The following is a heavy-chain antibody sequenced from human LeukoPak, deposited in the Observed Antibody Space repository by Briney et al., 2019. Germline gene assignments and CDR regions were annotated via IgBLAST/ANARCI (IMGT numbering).Heavy chain of an antibody. CDR2: IYYSGST. Sequence: TSETLSLTCTVSGGSISSSSYYWGWNRQPPGKGLEWIGSIYYSGSTYYNPSLKSRVTISVDTSKNQFSLKLSSVTAADTAVYYCVRQGGWFDPWGQGTLVTVSS. J-gene: IGHJ5*02. CDR1: GGSISSSSYY. V-gene: IGHV4-39*01. D-gene: IGHD3-16*01. CDR3: VRQGGWFDP.